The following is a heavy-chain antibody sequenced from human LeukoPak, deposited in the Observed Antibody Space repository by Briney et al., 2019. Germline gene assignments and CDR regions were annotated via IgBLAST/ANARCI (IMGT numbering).Heavy chain of an antibody. CDR3: ASVVSSSPFYYYYGMDV. CDR1: GFTFSSYS. Sequence: GGSLRLSCAASGFTFSSYSMNWVRQAPGKGLEWVSSISSSSSYIYYADSVRGRFTISRDNAKNSLYLQMNSLRAEDTAVYYCASVVSSSPFYYYYGMDVWGQGTTVTVSS. CDR2: ISSSSSYI. D-gene: IGHD6-6*01. J-gene: IGHJ6*02. V-gene: IGHV3-21*01.